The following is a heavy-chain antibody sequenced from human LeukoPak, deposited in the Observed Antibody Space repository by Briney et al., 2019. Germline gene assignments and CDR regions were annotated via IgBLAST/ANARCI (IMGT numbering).Heavy chain of an antibody. CDR2: INSDGSST. CDR1: GFTFSSFW. J-gene: IGHJ5*02. CDR3: ARGSGSYSNWFDP. Sequence: PGGSLRLSCAVSGFTFSSFWMHWVRQAPGKGPVWVSRINSDGSSTNYADSVKGRFTISRDNAKNTLYLQMNSLRAEDTAVYYCARGSGSYSNWFDPWGQGTLVTVSS. D-gene: IGHD1-26*01. V-gene: IGHV3-74*01.